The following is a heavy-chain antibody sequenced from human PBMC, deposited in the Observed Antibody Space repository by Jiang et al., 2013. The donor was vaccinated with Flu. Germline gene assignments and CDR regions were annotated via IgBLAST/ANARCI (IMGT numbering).Heavy chain of an antibody. CDR3: AREHYYDLLTGSYNPTW. J-gene: IGHJ4*02. CDR2: IIPIFGTT. D-gene: IGHD3-9*01. CDR1: GGTFSSYA. V-gene: IGHV1-69*01. Sequence: SGGTFSSYAITWMRQAPGQGLEWMGGIIPIFGTTNYAQKFKGRVTITADESTDTAYMELSSLRSEDTAVYYCAREHYYDLLTGSYNPTWWGQGTLVTVSS.